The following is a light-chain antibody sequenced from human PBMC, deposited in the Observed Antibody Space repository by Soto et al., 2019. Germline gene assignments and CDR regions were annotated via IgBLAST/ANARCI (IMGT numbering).Light chain of an antibody. Sequence: IVLTQSPGSLSLSPGERATLSCRASQSVNYYLAWHLQKPGQPPRLLIYDASKRATGIPARFSGSGSRTYFTPTISSLEPEDFAVYYWQQRYSWITFGQGTRLEIK. CDR3: QQRYSWIT. CDR2: DAS. V-gene: IGKV3-11*01. CDR1: QSVNYY. J-gene: IGKJ5*01.